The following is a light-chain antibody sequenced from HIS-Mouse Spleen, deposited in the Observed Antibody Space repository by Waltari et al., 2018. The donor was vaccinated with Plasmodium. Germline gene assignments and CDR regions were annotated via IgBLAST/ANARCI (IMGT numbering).Light chain of an antibody. CDR2: GAS. Sequence: EIVMTQSPATLSVSPGERATLSCRARQRVRRNLAWSQQKPGQAPRLLIYGASTRATGIPARFSGSWSGTEFTLTISSLQSEDFAVYYCQQYNNWSFTFGPGTKVDIK. V-gene: IGKV3-15*01. CDR3: QQYNNWSFT. CDR1: QRVRRN. J-gene: IGKJ3*01.